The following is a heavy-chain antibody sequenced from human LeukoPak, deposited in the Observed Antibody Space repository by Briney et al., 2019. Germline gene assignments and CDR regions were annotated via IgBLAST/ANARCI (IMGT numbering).Heavy chain of an antibody. CDR1: GFTFSTYN. J-gene: IGHJ3*02. D-gene: IGHD1-26*01. Sequence: GGSLRLSCAASGFTFSTYNMNWVRQAPGKGLEWVSSISSSSSYIYYADSVKGRFTISRDNAKNSLYLQMNSLRVEDTDVYYCARDVGASAPDAFDIWGQGTMVTVSS. CDR2: ISSSSSYI. CDR3: ARDVGASAPDAFDI. V-gene: IGHV3-21*01.